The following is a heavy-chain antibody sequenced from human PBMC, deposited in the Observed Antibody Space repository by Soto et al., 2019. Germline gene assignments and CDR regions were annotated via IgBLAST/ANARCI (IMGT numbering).Heavy chain of an antibody. D-gene: IGHD6-13*01. CDR1: GFTFSDHY. Sequence: QVQLVESGGGLVKPGGSLRLSCAASGFTFSDHYMSWIRQAPGKGLEWISYISDSGNTMYYGDSVRGRFTVSRDNAKNSLFLQMNSLRAEDTAVYFCARDRIAAAAPETRDAFDILGQGTMVTVSS. V-gene: IGHV3-11*01. CDR3: ARDRIAAAAPETRDAFDI. J-gene: IGHJ3*02. CDR2: ISDSGNTM.